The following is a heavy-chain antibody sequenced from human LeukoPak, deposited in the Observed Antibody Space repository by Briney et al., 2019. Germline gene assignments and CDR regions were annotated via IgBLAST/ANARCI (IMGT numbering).Heavy chain of an antibody. CDR3: ATEGSISASGFDS. V-gene: IGHV1-24*01. CDR2: FNPENGEI. CDR1: GYTLIQLA. J-gene: IGHJ4*02. D-gene: IGHD2-2*01. Sequence: ASVKVSCMVAGYTLIQLAVHWVRQALGKGLEWMGGFNPENGEIIYAQSLEGRVAMTEDTSKDTAYMELSSLRSEGTAVYYCATEGSISASGFDSWGQGTLVTVSS.